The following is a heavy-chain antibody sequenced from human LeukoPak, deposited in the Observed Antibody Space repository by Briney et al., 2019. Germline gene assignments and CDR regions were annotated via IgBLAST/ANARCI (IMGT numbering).Heavy chain of an antibody. Sequence: SETLSLTCTVSGGSISSYYWSWIRQPPGKGLEWIGYIYYSGSTNYNPSLKSRVTISVDTSKNQFSLKLSSVIAADTAVYYCARGYSYADAFDIWGQGTMVTVSS. CDR2: IYYSGST. J-gene: IGHJ3*02. D-gene: IGHD5-18*01. V-gene: IGHV4-59*08. CDR1: GGSISSYY. CDR3: ARGYSYADAFDI.